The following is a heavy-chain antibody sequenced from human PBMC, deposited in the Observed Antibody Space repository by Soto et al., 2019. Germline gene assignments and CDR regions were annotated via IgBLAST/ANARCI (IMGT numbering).Heavy chain of an antibody. Sequence: GESLKISCHASGYIFHNYWIGWVRQMPGKGLEWLGIIYPGDSNIRYNPSFQGQVTISADKSLSTTYLHWSSLKASDTAMYYCARQRYFDYWGQGTLVTVSS. CDR2: IYPGDSNI. CDR3: ARQRYFDY. J-gene: IGHJ4*02. V-gene: IGHV5-51*01. CDR1: GYIFHNYW.